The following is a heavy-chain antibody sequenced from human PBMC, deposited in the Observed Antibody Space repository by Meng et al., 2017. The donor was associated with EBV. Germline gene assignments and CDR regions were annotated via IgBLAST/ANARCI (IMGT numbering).Heavy chain of an antibody. V-gene: IGHV4-39*01. CDR1: GDSISSFYY. J-gene: IGHJ5*02. CDR2: VHYTGST. CDR3: ARPFPSWQSPRLDPFGA. D-gene: IGHD6-19*01. Sequence: QLQLRESGPGQGKPSXXLSLTXPVSGDSISSFYYWGWIRQPPGRGLEWIGSVHYTGSTYYSPSLKSRVTVSVDTSKNQFSLRLTSVTAADTAVYYCARPFPSWQSPRLDPFGAWGQGTLGTVSS.